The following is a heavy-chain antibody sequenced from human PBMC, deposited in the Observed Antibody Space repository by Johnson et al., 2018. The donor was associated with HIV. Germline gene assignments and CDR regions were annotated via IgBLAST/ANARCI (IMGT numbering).Heavy chain of an antibody. CDR2: IRYDGSNK. Sequence: QVQLVESGGGVVQPGGSLRLSCAASGFTFSSYGMHWVRQVPGKGLEWVAFIRYDGSNKYYAESVKGRFTISRDNFKNTLYLQMNSLRGEDTAVYYCAKEGSISMIVGGAFDIWGQGTMVTVSA. D-gene: IGHD3-22*01. J-gene: IGHJ3*02. CDR3: AKEGSISMIVGGAFDI. CDR1: GFTFSSYG. V-gene: IGHV3-30*02.